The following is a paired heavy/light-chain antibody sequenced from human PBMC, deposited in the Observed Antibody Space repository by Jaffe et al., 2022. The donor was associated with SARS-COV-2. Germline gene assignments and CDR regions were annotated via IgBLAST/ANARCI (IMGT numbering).Light chain of an antibody. J-gene: IGKJ1*01. CDR1: QSISSY. Sequence: DIQMTQSPSSLSASVGDRVTITCRASQSISSYLNWYQQKPRKAPKLLIYAASSLQSGVPSRFSGSGSGTDFTLTISSLQPEDFATYYCQQSYSTPPTFGQGAKVDVK. V-gene: IGKV1-39*01. CDR3: QQSYSTPPT. CDR2: AAS.
Heavy chain of an antibody. J-gene: IGHJ6*02. V-gene: IGHV4-34*01. CDR1: GGSFSGYY. CDR2: INHSGST. CDR3: ARGESYYDSSGYYPRLYGMDV. D-gene: IGHD3-22*01. Sequence: QVQLQQWGAGLLKPSETLSLTCAVYGGSFSGYYWSWIRQPPGKGLEWIGEINHSGSTNYNPSLKSRVTISVDTSKNQFSLKLRSVTAADTAVYYCARGESYYDSSGYYPRLYGMDVWGQGTTVTVSS.